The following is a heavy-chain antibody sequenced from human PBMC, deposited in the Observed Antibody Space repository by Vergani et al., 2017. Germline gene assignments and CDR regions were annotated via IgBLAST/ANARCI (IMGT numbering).Heavy chain of an antibody. Sequence: EVQLVESGGGLVQPGGSLRLSCAASGFTFSSYSMNWVRQAPGKGLEWVSYISSSSSTIYYADSVKGRFTISRDNAKNSLYLQMNSLRDEDTAVYYCARETGGYDRRYYYYYGMDVWGQGTTVTVSS. J-gene: IGHJ6*02. CDR2: ISSSSSTI. CDR3: ARETGGYDRRYYYYYGMDV. V-gene: IGHV3-48*02. D-gene: IGHD5-12*01. CDR1: GFTFSSYS.